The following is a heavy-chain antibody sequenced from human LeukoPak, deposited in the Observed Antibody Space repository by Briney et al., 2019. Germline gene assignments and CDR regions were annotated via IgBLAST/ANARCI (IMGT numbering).Heavy chain of an antibody. J-gene: IGHJ4*02. Sequence: SETLSLTCTVSGGSISSGGYYWSWIRQPPGKGLEWIGEIHHSGSTNYNPSLKSRVTISVDTSKNQFSLKLSSVTAADTAVYYCASGVGFWSGYWGYWGQGTLVTVSS. CDR2: IHHSGST. CDR3: ASGVGFWSGYWGY. D-gene: IGHD3-3*01. V-gene: IGHV4-39*07. CDR1: GGSISSGGYY.